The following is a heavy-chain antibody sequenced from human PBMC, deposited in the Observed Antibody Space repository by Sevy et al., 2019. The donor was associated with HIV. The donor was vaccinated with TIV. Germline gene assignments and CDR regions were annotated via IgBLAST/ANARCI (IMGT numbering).Heavy chain of an antibody. Sequence: ASVKVSCKASGYRFTSYAMNWVRQAPGQGLEWMGWINANTGKPTYAQGFTGRFVFSLDTSVNTAYLQISSLKAEDTAVYYCAKGRPGSGYAGAAAWDWGQGTRVTVSS. J-gene: IGHJ4*02. V-gene: IGHV7-4-1*02. D-gene: IGHD5-12*01. CDR1: GYRFTSYA. CDR3: AKGRPGSGYAGAAAWD. CDR2: INANTGKP.